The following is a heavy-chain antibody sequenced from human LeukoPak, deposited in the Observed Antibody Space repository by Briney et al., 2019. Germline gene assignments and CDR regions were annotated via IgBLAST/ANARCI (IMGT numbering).Heavy chain of an antibody. J-gene: IGHJ6*03. D-gene: IGHD6-19*01. CDR2: IYTSGST. CDR1: GGSISSYY. Sequence: SETLSLTCTVSGGSISSYYWSWIRQPAGKGLEWIGRIYTSGSTNYNPSLTSRVTMSVDTSKNQFSLKLSSVTAADTAVYYCAREVRYSSGWPRVGAYYYYMDVWGKGTTVTISS. V-gene: IGHV4-4*07. CDR3: AREVRYSSGWPRVGAYYYYMDV.